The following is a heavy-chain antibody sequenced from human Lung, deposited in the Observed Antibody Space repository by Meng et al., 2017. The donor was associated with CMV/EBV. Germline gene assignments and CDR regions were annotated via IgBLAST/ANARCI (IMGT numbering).Heavy chain of an antibody. V-gene: IGHV3-15*04. CDR2: IESYSDGGTT. CDR3: TTDMAETITNVGGVITYFDH. Sequence: GGSLRLXCAASGFTFSSAWMSWVRQVPGKGLEWVGRIESYSDGGTTEYAAPVKGRFTISRDDSKKRLFLHMNSLKTEDTAVYYCTTDMAETITNVGGVITYFDHWGQGTLVXVSS. D-gene: IGHD3-3*01. CDR1: GFTFSSAW. J-gene: IGHJ4*02.